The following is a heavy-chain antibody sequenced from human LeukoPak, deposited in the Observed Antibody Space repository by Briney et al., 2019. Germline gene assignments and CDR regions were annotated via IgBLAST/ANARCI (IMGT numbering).Heavy chain of an antibody. Sequence: SQTLSLTCAVSGGSISSGSYSWSWIRQPPGKGLEWIGYIYHSGSTYYNPSLKSRVTISVDRSKNQFSLKLSSVTAADTAVYYCARELRRQGFDYWGQGTLVTVSS. CDR1: GGSISSGSYS. CDR2: IYHSGST. D-gene: IGHD4-17*01. V-gene: IGHV4-30-2*01. J-gene: IGHJ4*02. CDR3: ARELRRQGFDY.